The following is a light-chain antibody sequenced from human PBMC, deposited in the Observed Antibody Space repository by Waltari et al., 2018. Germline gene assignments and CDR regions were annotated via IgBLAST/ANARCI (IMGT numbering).Light chain of an antibody. V-gene: IGLV2-8*01. CDR1: SSDVGGYRY. CDR2: DVI. Sequence: QSALTQPPSASGSPGQSVTISCTGTSSDVGGYRYVSCYQQYPGKAPKLLIYDVIKRPPGVPDRCSDSKSGNTDSLTVSGLQSDDESDYYCSSYASTNSHVFGTGTRVTVL. CDR3: SSYASTNSHV. J-gene: IGLJ1*01.